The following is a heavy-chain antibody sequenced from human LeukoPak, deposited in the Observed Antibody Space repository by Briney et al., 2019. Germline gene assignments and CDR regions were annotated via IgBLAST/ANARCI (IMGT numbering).Heavy chain of an antibody. J-gene: IGHJ6*04. D-gene: IGHD3-10*01. Sequence: GGSLRLSCAASGFTVSSNYMSWVRQAPGKGLEWVSVIYSGGSTYYADSVKGRFTISRDNSKNTLYHQMNSLRAEDTAVYHCARDEARGDEFHGMDVWGKGTTVTVSS. CDR2: IYSGGST. CDR3: ARDEARGDEFHGMDV. V-gene: IGHV3-53*01. CDR1: GFTVSSNY.